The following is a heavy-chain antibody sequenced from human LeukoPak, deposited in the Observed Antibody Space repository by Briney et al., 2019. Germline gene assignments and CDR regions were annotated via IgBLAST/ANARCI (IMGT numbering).Heavy chain of an antibody. D-gene: IGHD6-6*01. Sequence: GGSLRLSCAASELIFSNYGMCWVRQAPGKGLEWVAFIENDGSNKYYADSVRGRFTISRDNSRNTLYMQMNSLRVEDTAVYYCAKDPARGQLGIFDYWGQGVLVTVSS. CDR3: AKDPARGQLGIFDY. CDR2: IENDGSNK. CDR1: ELIFSNYG. V-gene: IGHV3-30*02. J-gene: IGHJ4*02.